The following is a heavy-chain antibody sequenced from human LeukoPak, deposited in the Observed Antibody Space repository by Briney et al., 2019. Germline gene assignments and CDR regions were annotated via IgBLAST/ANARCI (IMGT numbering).Heavy chain of an antibody. V-gene: IGHV1-2*02. CDR2: ISPEGGDT. CDR3: AGNYGHNSKYFDF. CDR1: GYTFTDYF. D-gene: IGHD4-17*01. J-gene: IGHJ4*02. Sequence: EASVTVSCKASGYTFTDYFMHWVRQAPGQGLEWMGWISPEGGDTHYAQRFQGRVTMTRDTSISTAYMELTSLSSDDTAVYYCAGNYGHNSKYFDFWGQGTLVTVSS.